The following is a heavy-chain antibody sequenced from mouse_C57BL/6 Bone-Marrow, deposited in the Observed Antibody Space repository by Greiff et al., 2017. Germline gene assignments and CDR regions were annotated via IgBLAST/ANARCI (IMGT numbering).Heavy chain of an antibody. CDR3: AREGSSPLYAMDY. CDR2: IYPGDGDT. CDR1: GYAFSSSW. D-gene: IGHD1-1*01. Sequence: VQLQQSGPELVKPGASVKISCKASGYAFSSSWMNWVKQRPGTGLEWIGRIYPGDGDTNYNGKFKGKATLTADKSSSTAYMQHSSLTSEDSAVYFCAREGSSPLYAMDYWGQGTSVTVSS. J-gene: IGHJ4*01. V-gene: IGHV1-82*01.